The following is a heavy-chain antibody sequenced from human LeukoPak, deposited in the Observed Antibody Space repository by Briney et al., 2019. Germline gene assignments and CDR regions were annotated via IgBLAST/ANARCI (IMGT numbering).Heavy chain of an antibody. D-gene: IGHD6-19*01. J-gene: IGHJ4*02. V-gene: IGHV1-69*13. CDR1: GGTFSSYA. CDR3: AREMGYSSGFDY. Sequence: GASVTVSCTASGGTFSSYAISWVRQAPGQGLEWMGGIIPIFGTANYAQKFQGRVTITADESTSTAYMELSSLRSEDAAVYYCAREMGYSSGFDYWGQGTLVTVSS. CDR2: IIPIFGTA.